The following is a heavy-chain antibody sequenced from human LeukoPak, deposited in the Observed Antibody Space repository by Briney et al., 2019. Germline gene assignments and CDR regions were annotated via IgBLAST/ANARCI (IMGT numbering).Heavy chain of an antibody. CDR2: TFTTGST. CDR3: ARSQEGYFDSWSGYHYYYYMDV. D-gene: IGHD3-3*01. Sequence: SETLSLTCCVSGGSISSASYYWSWIRQPAGKGLEWIGRTFTTGSTKYNPSLKSRVTMSLDTSKNQFSLRLSSVTAADTAVYYCARSQEGYFDSWSGYHYYYYMDVWGKGTTVTVSS. V-gene: IGHV4-61*02. CDR1: GGSISSASYY. J-gene: IGHJ6*03.